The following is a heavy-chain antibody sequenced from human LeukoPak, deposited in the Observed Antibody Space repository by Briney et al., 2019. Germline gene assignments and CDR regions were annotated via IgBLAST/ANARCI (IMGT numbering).Heavy chain of an antibody. Sequence: SETLSLTCTVSGGSISSGGYYWSWIRQHPGKGLEWIGYIYYSGSTYCNPSLKSRVTISVDTSKNQFSLKLSSVTAADTAVYYCARAYGSSWYLDYWGQGTLVTVSS. CDR1: GGSISSGGYY. J-gene: IGHJ4*02. CDR3: ARAYGSSWYLDY. CDR2: IYYSGST. V-gene: IGHV4-31*03. D-gene: IGHD6-13*01.